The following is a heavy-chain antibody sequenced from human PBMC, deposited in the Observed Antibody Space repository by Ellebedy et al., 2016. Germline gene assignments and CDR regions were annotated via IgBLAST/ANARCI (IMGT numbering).Heavy chain of an antibody. CDR2: LYDGGGT. J-gene: IGHJ4*02. V-gene: IGHV3-53*01. CDR3: TRHGELGFDL. Sequence: GGSLRLSXAASGFFVSNNFMSWVRQAPGKGLEWVSVLYDGGGTYYAGFVKGRFNISRDNSRNTVFLQMNNLRAEDTAVYYCTRHGELGFDLWGQGTLVTVSS. D-gene: IGHD6-6*01. CDR1: GFFVSNNF.